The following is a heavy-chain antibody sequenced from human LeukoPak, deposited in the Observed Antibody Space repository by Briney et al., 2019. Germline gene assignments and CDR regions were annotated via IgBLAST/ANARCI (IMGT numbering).Heavy chain of an antibody. CDR1: GFTFGNYA. D-gene: IGHD6-6*01. J-gene: IGHJ4*02. CDR3: QKYSSSSFGF. V-gene: IGHV3-49*03. CDR2: IRNKVYAETT. Sequence: PGGSLRLSCTGSGFTFGNYAMSWFRQAPGKGLEWVSFIRNKVYAETTEYAASVKGRFTISRDDSKSIVYLQMNSLKTEDTAVYYCQKYSSSSFGFWGQGTLVTVSS.